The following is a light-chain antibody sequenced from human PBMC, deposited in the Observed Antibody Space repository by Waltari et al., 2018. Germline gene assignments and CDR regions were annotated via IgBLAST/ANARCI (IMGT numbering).Light chain of an antibody. CDR3: SSYAGSNTLEV. Sequence: QSALTQPASVSGSPGQSITISCTGTSSDVGSYNLVSCYQQSPGKAPKLMIYDVSNRPSGVSNRFSGSKSGNTASLTISGLQAEDEADYYCSSYAGSNTLEVFGGGTKLTVL. CDR2: DVS. J-gene: IGLJ3*02. CDR1: SSDVGSYNL. V-gene: IGLV2-14*02.